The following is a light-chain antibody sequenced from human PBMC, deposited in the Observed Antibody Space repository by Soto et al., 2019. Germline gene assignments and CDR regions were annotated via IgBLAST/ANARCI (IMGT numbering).Light chain of an antibody. CDR1: SSDVGSYNL. J-gene: IGLJ3*02. CDR2: EGS. CDR3: QSYDMDSLWV. V-gene: IGLV2-23*01. Sequence: QSALTQPASVSGSPGQSITISCTGTSSDVGSYNLVSWYQQHPGKAPKLMIYEGSKRPSGVSNRFSGSKSGNTASLTISGLQAEDEADYYCQSYDMDSLWVFGGGTKLTVL.